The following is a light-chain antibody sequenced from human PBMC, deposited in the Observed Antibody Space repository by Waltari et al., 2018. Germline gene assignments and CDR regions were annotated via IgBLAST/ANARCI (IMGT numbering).Light chain of an antibody. J-gene: IGKJ2*01. CDR1: QSVSSY. CDR2: DAS. CDR3: QQRSNWPPVYT. Sequence: DIVLTQSPATLSLSPGERATLPCRASQSVSSYLAWYQQKPGQAPRPLIYDASNRATGIPARFSVSGSGTDFTLTISSLEPEDFAVYFCQQRSNWPPVYTFGQGTKLDIK. V-gene: IGKV3-11*01.